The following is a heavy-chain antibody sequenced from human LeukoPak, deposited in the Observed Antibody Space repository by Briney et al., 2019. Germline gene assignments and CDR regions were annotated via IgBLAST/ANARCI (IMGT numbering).Heavy chain of an antibody. J-gene: IGHJ5*02. D-gene: IGHD2/OR15-2a*01. V-gene: IGHV1-2*02. CDR2: INPNSGGT. CDR3: ARVQIGIYEVDP. CDR1: GYTFTGYY. Sequence: ASVKVSCKASGYTFTGYYMHWMRQAPGQGLEWMGWINPNSGGTNYAQKFQGRVTMTRDTSISTAYMELSRPRSDDTAVYYCARVQIGIYEVDPWGQGTLVTVSS.